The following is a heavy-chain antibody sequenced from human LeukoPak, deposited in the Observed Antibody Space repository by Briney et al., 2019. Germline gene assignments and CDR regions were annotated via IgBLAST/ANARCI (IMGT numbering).Heavy chain of an antibody. CDR3: ARDNDSRDPPHFDY. CDR2: IRPIFGTT. V-gene: IGHV1-69*06. CDR1: VGTFNSYA. J-gene: IGHJ4*02. D-gene: IGHD3-16*01. Sequence: SVKVSCTSSVGTFNSYASSWVRQAPGQGLEWLGGIRPIFGTTNYARKSRGRVTLTADKSTRTAYMELSSLRSEDTAVYYCARDNDSRDPPHFDYWGQGTLVTVSS.